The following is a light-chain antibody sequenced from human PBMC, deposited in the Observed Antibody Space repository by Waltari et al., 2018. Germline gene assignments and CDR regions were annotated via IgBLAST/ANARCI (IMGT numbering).Light chain of an antibody. J-gene: IGKJ3*01. CDR3: QQGT. CDR2: EAS. CDR1: QGVMTY. Sequence: EIVLTQSPATLSWSPGERATLTCRASQGVMTYLAWYQQRPGQSPRLLIYEASNRAPGIPARFSGSGSGTDFTLTISSLEPEDSAVYYCQQGTFGPGTKVDI. V-gene: IGKV3-11*01.